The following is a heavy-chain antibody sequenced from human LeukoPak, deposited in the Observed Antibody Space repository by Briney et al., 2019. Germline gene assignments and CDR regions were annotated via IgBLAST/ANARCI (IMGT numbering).Heavy chain of an antibody. D-gene: IGHD1-26*01. CDR1: GFTFSSYG. V-gene: IGHV3-30*03. CDR2: ISYDASNK. CDR3: ASGTDFDY. Sequence: GGSLRLSCAASGFTFSSYGMHWVRQAPGKGLEWVAVISYDASNKYHADSVKGRFTISRDNSKNTVYLQMNSLRAEDTAVYYCASGTDFDYWGQGTLVTVSS. J-gene: IGHJ4*02.